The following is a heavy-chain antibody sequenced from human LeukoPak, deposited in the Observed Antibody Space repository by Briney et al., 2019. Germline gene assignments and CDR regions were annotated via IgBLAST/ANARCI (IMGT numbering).Heavy chain of an antibody. CDR3: ARDSVVPAAMFFYFDY. CDR1: GYTFTSYG. Sequence: ASVKVSCKASGYTFTSYGISWVRQAPGRGLERMGWISAYNGNTNYAQKLQGRVTMTTDTSTSTAYMELRSLRSDDTAVYYCARDSVVPAAMFFYFDYWGQGTLVTVSS. V-gene: IGHV1-18*01. D-gene: IGHD2-2*01. J-gene: IGHJ4*02. CDR2: ISAYNGNT.